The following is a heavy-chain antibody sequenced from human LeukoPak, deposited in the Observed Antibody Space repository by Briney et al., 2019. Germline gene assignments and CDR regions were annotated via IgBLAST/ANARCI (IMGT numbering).Heavy chain of an antibody. CDR1: GFTFSRYA. V-gene: IGHV3-30-3*01. D-gene: IGHD4-23*01. CDR3: ARKSSQGNAGYFQH. Sequence: PGGSLRLSCAASGFTFSRYAIHWVRQAPGKGLEWVAVISYDGSNKYYADSVKGRFTISRDNSKNTLYVQMNRLRSEDTAVYYCARKSSQGNAGYFQHWGQGTLVTVSS. CDR2: ISYDGSNK. J-gene: IGHJ1*01.